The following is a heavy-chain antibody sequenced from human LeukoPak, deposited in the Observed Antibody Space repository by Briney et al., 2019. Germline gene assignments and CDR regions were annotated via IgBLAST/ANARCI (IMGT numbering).Heavy chain of an antibody. CDR3: ARGVCSGGSCYSDRGAFDI. V-gene: IGHV4-34*01. CDR2: INHSGSA. CDR1: GGSFSRYY. D-gene: IGHD2-15*01. Sequence: SETLSLTCAVYGGSFSRYYWTWIRQPPGKGLEWIGEINHSGSANYNPSLKSRVTISVDTSKNQFSLKLSSVTAADTAVYYCARGVCSGGSCYSDRGAFDIWGQGTMVTVSS. J-gene: IGHJ3*02.